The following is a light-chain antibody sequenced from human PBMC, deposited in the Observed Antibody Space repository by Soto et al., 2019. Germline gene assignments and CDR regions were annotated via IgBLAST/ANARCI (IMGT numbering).Light chain of an antibody. V-gene: IGKV3D-7*01. CDR3: QQDYNLPFT. Sequence: ETVMTQSPATLSLSPGERATLCCRASQSVSSTYLSWNRQKPGQAPRLHIYGASTRATGIPARFSGSGSGTDFTLTISSLQPEHFAVYYCQQDYNLPFTFGQGTKLEIK. CDR2: GAS. CDR1: QSVSSTY. J-gene: IGKJ2*01.